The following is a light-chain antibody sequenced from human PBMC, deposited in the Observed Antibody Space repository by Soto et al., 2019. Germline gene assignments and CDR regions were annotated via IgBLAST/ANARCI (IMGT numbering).Light chain of an antibody. CDR3: SSYAGSSIPVA. J-gene: IGLJ2*01. Sequence: QSALTQPPSASASPGQSVTISCTGASSDVGGYNFVSWYQHHPGKAPRLMIYDVTQRPSGVPDRFSGSKSGNTASLTVSGLQVDDEAYYYCSSYAGSSIPVAFGGGTKLTVL. V-gene: IGLV2-8*01. CDR2: DVT. CDR1: SSDVGGYNF.